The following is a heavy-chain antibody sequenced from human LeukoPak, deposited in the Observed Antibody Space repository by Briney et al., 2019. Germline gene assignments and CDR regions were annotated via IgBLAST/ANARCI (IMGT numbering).Heavy chain of an antibody. Sequence: KPSETLSLTCAVSGYSISSGYYWGWIRQPPGKGLEWIGSIYHSGSTYYNPSLKSRTTISVDTSKNQFSLKLVSVTAADTSVYYCASLDFWSGYYTSLFDYWGQGTLVTVSS. V-gene: IGHV4-38-2*01. CDR2: IYHSGST. CDR1: GYSISSGYY. CDR3: ASLDFWSGYYTSLFDY. J-gene: IGHJ4*02. D-gene: IGHD3-3*01.